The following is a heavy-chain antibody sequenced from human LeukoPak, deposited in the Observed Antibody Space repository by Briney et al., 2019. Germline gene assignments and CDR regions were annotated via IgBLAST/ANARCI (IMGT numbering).Heavy chain of an antibody. V-gene: IGHV3-21*01. J-gene: IGHJ4*02. CDR2: ISSSSSYI. D-gene: IGHD3-16*01. CDR1: GFTFSSYS. Sequence: GGSLRLSCAASGFTFSSYSMNWARQAPGKGLEWVSSISSSSSYIYYADSVKGRFTISRDNAKNSLYLQMNSLRAEDTAVYYCASAFGGVIGDYWGQGTLVTVSS. CDR3: ASAFGGVIGDY.